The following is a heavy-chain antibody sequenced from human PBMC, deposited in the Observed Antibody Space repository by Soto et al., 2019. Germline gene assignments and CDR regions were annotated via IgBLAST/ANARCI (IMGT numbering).Heavy chain of an antibody. CDR1: GFTFSSYG. J-gene: IGHJ5*02. V-gene: IGHV3-33*01. CDR2: IWYDGSNK. CDR3: ARDITGNNWFDP. D-gene: IGHD1-20*01. Sequence: GGSLRLSCAASGFTFSSYGMHWVRQAPGKGLEWVAVIWYDGSNKYYADSVKGRFTISRDNSKNTLYLQMNSLRAEDTAVYYCARDITGNNWFDPWGQGTLVTVSS.